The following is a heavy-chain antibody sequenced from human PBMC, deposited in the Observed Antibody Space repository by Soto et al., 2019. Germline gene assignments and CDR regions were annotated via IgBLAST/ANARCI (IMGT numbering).Heavy chain of an antibody. CDR1: GFTFSNYC. V-gene: IGHV1-18*01. CDR2: ISAYNGNT. Sequence: GAPVKGSFKASGFTFSNYCITWGRPAPGQGFVWMGWISAYNGNTNYAQKLQGRVTMTTDTSTSTAYMELRSLRSDDTALYYCARDYDSSGYRNGAFDIWGQGTMVTVSS. J-gene: IGHJ3*02. CDR3: ARDYDSSGYRNGAFDI. D-gene: IGHD3-22*01.